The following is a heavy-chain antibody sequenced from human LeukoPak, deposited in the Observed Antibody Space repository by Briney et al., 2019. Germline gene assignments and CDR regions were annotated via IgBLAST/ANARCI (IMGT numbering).Heavy chain of an antibody. J-gene: IGHJ5*02. Sequence: ASETLSLTCTVSGGSISSGDYYWSWIRQPPGKGLEWIGYTYYSGSTYYNPSLKNRVSISVDTSKNQFSLNLSSVTAADTAVYYCARPYYYDSRIDPWGQGTLVTVPS. CDR1: GGSISSGDYY. CDR3: ARPYYYDSRIDP. CDR2: TYYSGST. V-gene: IGHV4-30-4*01. D-gene: IGHD3-22*01.